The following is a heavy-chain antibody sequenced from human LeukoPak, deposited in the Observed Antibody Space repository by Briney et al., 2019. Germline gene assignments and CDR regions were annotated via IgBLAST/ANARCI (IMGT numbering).Heavy chain of an antibody. CDR3: ARGGSRSFDI. J-gene: IGHJ3*02. D-gene: IGHD3-10*01. CDR1: GYTFTSYG. Sequence: ASVKVSCKASGYTFTSYGISWVRQAPGQGLQWMGWMNSNSGNAVYAQKFQGRVTMTRSTSINTAYMELSSLRSEDTAVYYCARGGSRSFDIWGLGTMVTVSS. V-gene: IGHV1-8*02. CDR2: MNSNSGNA.